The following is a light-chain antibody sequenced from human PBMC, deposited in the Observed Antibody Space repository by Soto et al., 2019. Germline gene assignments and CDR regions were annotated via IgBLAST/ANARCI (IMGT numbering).Light chain of an antibody. Sequence: EIVLTQSPGTLSLSPGERATLSCRASQSVSSNYLAWYQQKPGQAPRLLIHGASSRATGIPDRFSGSGSGTDFPLTISRLEPEDFAVYYCQQYGSSPRTFGQGTKVEFK. J-gene: IGKJ1*01. CDR2: GAS. CDR1: QSVSSNY. V-gene: IGKV3-20*01. CDR3: QQYGSSPRT.